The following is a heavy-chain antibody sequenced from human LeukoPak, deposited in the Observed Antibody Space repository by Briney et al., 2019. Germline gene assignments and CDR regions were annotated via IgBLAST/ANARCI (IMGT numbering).Heavy chain of an antibody. Sequence: GGSLRLSCAGSGFTFSSDALSWVRQAPGKGLEWVSSISSSSSYIYYADSVKGRFTISRDNAKNSLYLQMNSLRAEDTAVYYCARAGGPKDIVVVPAAILYYYGMDVWGQGTTVTVSS. CDR1: GFTFSSDA. D-gene: IGHD2-2*02. V-gene: IGHV3-21*01. CDR2: ISSSSSYI. J-gene: IGHJ6*02. CDR3: ARAGGPKDIVVVPAAILYYYGMDV.